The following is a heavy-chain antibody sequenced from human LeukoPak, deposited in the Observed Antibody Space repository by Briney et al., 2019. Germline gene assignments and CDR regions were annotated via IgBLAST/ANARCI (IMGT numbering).Heavy chain of an antibody. Sequence: ASVKVSCKTSGYTFSGYYMHWVRQAPGQGLEWMGWINPNSAGTNYAQNFQGRVTMTRDTSISTAYMELSRLRSDDTAVYYCARGGQLWFGDLNYFDFWGQGTLVTVSS. D-gene: IGHD3-10*01. CDR2: INPNSAGT. J-gene: IGHJ4*02. V-gene: IGHV1-2*02. CDR3: ARGGQLWFGDLNYFDF. CDR1: GYTFSGYY.